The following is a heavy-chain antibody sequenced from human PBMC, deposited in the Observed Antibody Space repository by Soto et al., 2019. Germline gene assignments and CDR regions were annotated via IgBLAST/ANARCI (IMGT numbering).Heavy chain of an antibody. CDR1: RYIFTAYF. V-gene: IGHV1-2*02. J-gene: IGHJ5*02. Sequence: QVQLVQSGAEVKKPGASVKVSCKAPRYIFTAYFMHWVRQAPGQGLEWMGWINPNNGATHYGLCFQGRVTTTRDTSISTAYMELSSLRSDDTAVYYCASHDPGARFDPWVQGTLVIVSS. CDR3: ASHDPGARFDP. D-gene: IGHD1-1*01. CDR2: INPNNGAT.